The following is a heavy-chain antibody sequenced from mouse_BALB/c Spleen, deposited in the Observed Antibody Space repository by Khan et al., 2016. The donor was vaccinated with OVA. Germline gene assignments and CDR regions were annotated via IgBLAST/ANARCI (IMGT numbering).Heavy chain of an antibody. V-gene: IGHV2-6-5*01. Sequence: QVQLKESGPGLVAPSQSLSITCTVSGFSLTDYDVSWIRQPPGKGLEWLGVIWGGGNTYYNSALKSRLSISKDNSKSQVFLKMNSLQTEDTAMYYCAKGVWSYYFALDYWGQGTSVTVSS. CDR1: GFSLTDYD. CDR3: AKGVWSYYFALDY. CDR2: IWGGGNT. D-gene: IGHD2-10*02. J-gene: IGHJ4*01.